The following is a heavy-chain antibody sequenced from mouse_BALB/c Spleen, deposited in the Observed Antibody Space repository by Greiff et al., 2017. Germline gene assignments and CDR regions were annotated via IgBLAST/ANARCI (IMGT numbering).Heavy chain of an antibody. V-gene: IGHV5-12-1*01. CDR1: GFAFSSYD. D-gene: IGHD2-4*01. Sequence: EVMLVESGGGLVKPGGSLKLSCAASGFAFSSYDMSWVRQTPEKRLEWVAYISSGGGSTYYPDTVKGRFTISRDNAKNTLYLQMSSLKSEDTAMYYCATYDYDAWFAYWGQGTLVTVSA. CDR2: ISSGGGST. CDR3: ATYDYDAWFAY. J-gene: IGHJ3*01.